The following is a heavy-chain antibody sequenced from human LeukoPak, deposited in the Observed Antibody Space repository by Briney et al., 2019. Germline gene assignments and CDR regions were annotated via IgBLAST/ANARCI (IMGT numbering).Heavy chain of an antibody. CDR3: AKDYVSGDGYWDFDY. D-gene: IGHD5-24*01. CDR1: GFIFSPYA. V-gene: IGHV3-23*01. CDR2: MAGGDDR. J-gene: IGHJ4*02. Sequence: GGSLRLSCAASGFIFSPYAMSWVRQAPGTGLEWVAVMAGGDDRFYSDSVKGRFSISRDNSKNTVDLQMNSLRVEDTAVYYCAKDYVSGDGYWDFDYWGQGTLVTVSS.